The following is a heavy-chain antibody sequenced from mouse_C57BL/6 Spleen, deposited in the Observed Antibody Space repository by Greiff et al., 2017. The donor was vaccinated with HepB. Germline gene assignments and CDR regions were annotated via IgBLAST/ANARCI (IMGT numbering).Heavy chain of an antibody. CDR1: GYTFTSYW. CDR2: IHPSSGST. D-gene: IGHD1-1*01. V-gene: IGHV1-64*01. Sequence: VQLQQSGAELVKPGASVKLSCRAFGYTFTSYWMHWVKQRPGQGLEWMGMIHPSSGSTKHNETFKSKATLTVDQSSSTAYMQLSSLTSEDSAVYYGASRITTVVGPYLDYWGQGTTLTVSS. J-gene: IGHJ2*01. CDR3: ASRITTVVGPYLDY.